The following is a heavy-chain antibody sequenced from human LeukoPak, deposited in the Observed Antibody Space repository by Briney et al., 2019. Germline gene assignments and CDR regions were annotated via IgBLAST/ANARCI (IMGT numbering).Heavy chain of an antibody. D-gene: IGHD3-10*01. CDR1: GGSISSYY. CDR2: THHSGTT. Sequence: SETLSLTCTVSGGSISSYYWSWIRQAPGKGLEYIGSTHHSGTTYYNPSLKRRVTVSLDTSENQLSLKLSSVTAADTAVYYCARKGFGNLDSWFDPWGQGTLVTVSS. J-gene: IGHJ5*02. CDR3: ARKGFGNLDSWFDP. V-gene: IGHV4-59*08.